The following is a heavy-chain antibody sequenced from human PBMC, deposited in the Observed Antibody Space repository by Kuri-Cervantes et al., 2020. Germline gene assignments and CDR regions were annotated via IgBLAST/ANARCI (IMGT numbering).Heavy chain of an antibody. CDR1: GGSISSGGYS. Sequence: SQTLSLTCAVSGGSISSGGYSWSWIRQPPGKGLEWIGYIYHSGSTYYNPSLKSRVTISVDRSKNQFSLKLSSVTAADTAVYYCARETVPNLGYFDYWGQGTLVTVSS. CDR2: IYHSGST. CDR3: ARETVPNLGYFDY. V-gene: IGHV4-30-2*01. D-gene: IGHD4-17*01. J-gene: IGHJ4*02.